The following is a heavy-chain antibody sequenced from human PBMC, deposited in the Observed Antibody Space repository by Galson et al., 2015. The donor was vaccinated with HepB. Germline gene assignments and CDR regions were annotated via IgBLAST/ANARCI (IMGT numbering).Heavy chain of an antibody. V-gene: IGHV3-48*01. CDR3: ARAACGGSTSCYIGVHWFDP. Sequence: SLRLSCAASGFTFSSYSMNWVRQAPGKGLEWVSYISSSSSTIYYADSVKGRFTISRDNAKNSLYLQMNSLRAEDTAVYYCARAACGGSTSCYIGVHWFDPWGQGTPVTVSS. J-gene: IGHJ5*02. CDR1: GFTFSSYS. CDR2: ISSSSSTI. D-gene: IGHD2-2*02.